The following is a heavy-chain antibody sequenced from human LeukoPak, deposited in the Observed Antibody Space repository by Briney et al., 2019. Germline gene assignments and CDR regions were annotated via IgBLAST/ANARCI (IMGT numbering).Heavy chain of an antibody. CDR1: SYTFTNYG. CDR2: INPNTGDT. J-gene: IGHJ4*02. V-gene: IGHV1-2*02. Sequence: ASVKVSCKASSYTFTNYGINWVRQAPGQGLEWMGWINPNTGDTHYAQKFQGRVTLTRDTSITTVYMELSRLTSDDTAIFYCAVAPGDYWGQGTLVTVSS. CDR3: AVAPGDY. D-gene: IGHD2-21*01.